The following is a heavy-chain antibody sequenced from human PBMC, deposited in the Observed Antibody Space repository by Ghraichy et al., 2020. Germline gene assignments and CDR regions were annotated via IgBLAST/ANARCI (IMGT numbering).Heavy chain of an antibody. CDR3: ARGALDIVVVVAATGLDP. D-gene: IGHD2-15*01. Sequence: GFLRLSCAASGFTFSSYSMNWVRQAPGKGLEWVSSISSSSSYIYYADSVKGRFTISRDNAKNSLYLQMNSLRAEDTAVYYCARGALDIVVVVAATGLDPWGQGTLVTVSS. CDR2: ISSSSSYI. V-gene: IGHV3-21*01. J-gene: IGHJ5*02. CDR1: GFTFSSYS.